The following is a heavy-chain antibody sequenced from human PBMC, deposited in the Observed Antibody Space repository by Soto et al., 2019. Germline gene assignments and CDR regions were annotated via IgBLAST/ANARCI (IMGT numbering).Heavy chain of an antibody. CDR2: ISGSGGST. CDR1: GFTFSSYA. Sequence: PGGSLRLSCAASGFTFSSYAMSWVRQAPGKGLEWVSAISGSGGSTYYADSVKGRFTISRDNSKNTLYLQMNSLRAEDTAVYYCGIAAAGKGKNYYGMDVWGQGTTVTVSS. CDR3: GIAAAGKGKNYYGMDV. D-gene: IGHD6-13*01. V-gene: IGHV3-23*01. J-gene: IGHJ6*02.